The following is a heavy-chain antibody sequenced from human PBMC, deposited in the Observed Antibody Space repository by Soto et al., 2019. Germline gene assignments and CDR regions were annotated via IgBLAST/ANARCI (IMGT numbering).Heavy chain of an antibody. Sequence: QVQLVQSGAEVKKPGSSVKVSCKASGGTFSSYAISWVRQAPGQGLEWMGGIIPIFGTANYAQKSQGRVTITADESTSTAYMELSSLRSEDTAVYYCAREYCSGGSCPRPDAFDIWGQGTMVTVSS. J-gene: IGHJ3*02. V-gene: IGHV1-69*12. CDR3: AREYCSGGSCPRPDAFDI. D-gene: IGHD2-15*01. CDR1: GGTFSSYA. CDR2: IIPIFGTA.